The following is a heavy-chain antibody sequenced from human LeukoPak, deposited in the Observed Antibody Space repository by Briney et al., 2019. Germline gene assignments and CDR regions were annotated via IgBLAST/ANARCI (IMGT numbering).Heavy chain of an antibody. D-gene: IGHD2-2*01. V-gene: IGHV1-46*01. J-gene: IGHJ4*02. Sequence: ASVKVSCKASGYIFTNYYIHWVRQAPGQGLEWMGIINPTGDSTSYAQKFQARVTMTRDTSTNTVYMELSSLRSEDTAVYYCARHPSPQLHHFDYWGQGTLVTVSS. CDR1: GYIFTNYY. CDR2: INPTGDST. CDR3: ARHPSPQLHHFDY.